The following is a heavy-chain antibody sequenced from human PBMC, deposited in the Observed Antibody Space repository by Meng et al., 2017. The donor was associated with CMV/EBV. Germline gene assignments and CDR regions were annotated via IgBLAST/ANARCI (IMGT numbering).Heavy chain of an antibody. D-gene: IGHD6-13*01. CDR2: IYTSGST. V-gene: IGHV4-4*07. CDR1: GGSISSYY. CDR3: AREMPIAAAGCFDY. Sequence: QVRLQESGPGLVKPSETLSLTCTVSGGSISSYYWSWIRQPAGKGLEWIGRIYTSGSTNYNSSLKSRVTMSVDTSKNQFSLKLSSVTAADTAVYYCAREMPIAAAGCFDYWGQGTLVTVSS. J-gene: IGHJ4*02.